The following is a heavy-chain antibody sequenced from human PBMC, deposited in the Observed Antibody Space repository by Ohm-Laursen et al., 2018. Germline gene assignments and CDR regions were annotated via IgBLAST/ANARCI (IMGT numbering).Heavy chain of an antibody. CDR3: AREGWGGYYWYFDL. CDR2: ISSSGSTI. D-gene: IGHD7-27*01. CDR1: GFTFSDYY. Sequence: GSLRLSCAASGFTFSDYYMSWIRQAPGKGLEWVSYISSSGSTIYYADSVKGRFTISRDNAKNSLYLQMNSLRAADTAVYYCAREGWGGYYWYFDLWGRGTLVTVSS. V-gene: IGHV3-11*01. J-gene: IGHJ2*01.